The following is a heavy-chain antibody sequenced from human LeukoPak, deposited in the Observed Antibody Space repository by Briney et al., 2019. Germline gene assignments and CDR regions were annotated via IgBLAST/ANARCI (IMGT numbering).Heavy chain of an antibody. V-gene: IGHV1-2*02. J-gene: IGHJ4*02. CDR1: GYTFTGYY. D-gene: IGHD6-13*01. CDR3: ARDQGRRQQLASTPPGS. Sequence: ASVKVSCKASGYTFTGYYMHWVRQAPGQGLEWMGWINPNSGGTNYAQKFQGRVTMTRDTSISTAYMELSRLRSDDTAVYYCARDQGRRQQLASTPPGSWGQGTLVTVSS. CDR2: INPNSGGT.